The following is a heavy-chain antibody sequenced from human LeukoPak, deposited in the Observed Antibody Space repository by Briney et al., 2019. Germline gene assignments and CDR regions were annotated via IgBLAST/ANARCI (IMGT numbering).Heavy chain of an antibody. D-gene: IGHD2-2*01. CDR2: ISSSSSYI. CDR1: GFNFSSYS. CDR3: ARDQPLLYCSSTSCYWGGDAFDI. V-gene: IGHV3-21*01. Sequence: GGSLRLSCAASGFNFSSYSMNWVRQAPGKGLEWVSSISSSSSYIYYADSVKGRFTISRDNAKNSLYLQMNSLRAEDTAVYYCARDQPLLYCSSTSCYWGGDAFDIWGQGTMVTVSS. J-gene: IGHJ3*02.